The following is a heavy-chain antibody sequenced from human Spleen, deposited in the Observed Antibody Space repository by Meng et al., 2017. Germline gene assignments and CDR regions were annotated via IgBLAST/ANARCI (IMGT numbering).Heavy chain of an antibody. CDR3: ARGSFGQQIDY. CDR2: FYPGGDT. Sequence: GESLKISCAASGFTVSSSYMTWVRQAPGKGLEWVSTFYPGGDTYYTDPVKGRFTISRDNSKSTLFLQMSSLRAEDTAVYYCARGSFGQQIDYWGQGTLVTVSS. V-gene: IGHV3-53*01. J-gene: IGHJ4*02. CDR1: GFTVSSSY. D-gene: IGHD3-16*01.